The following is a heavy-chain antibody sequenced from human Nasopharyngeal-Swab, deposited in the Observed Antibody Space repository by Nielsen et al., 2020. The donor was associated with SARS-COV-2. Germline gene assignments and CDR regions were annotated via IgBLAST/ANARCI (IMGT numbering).Heavy chain of an antibody. CDR3: ARVVAVAGTRRYFDY. CDR2: IYYSGST. J-gene: IGHJ4*02. Sequence: WIRQPPGKGLEWIGSIYYSGSTYYNPSLKSRVTISADTSKNQFSLKLSSVTAADTAVYYCARVVAVAGTRRYFDYWGQGTLVTVSS. D-gene: IGHD6-19*01. V-gene: IGHV4-39*01.